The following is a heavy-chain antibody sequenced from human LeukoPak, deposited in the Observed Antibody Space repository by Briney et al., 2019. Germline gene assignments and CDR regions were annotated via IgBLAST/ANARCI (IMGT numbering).Heavy chain of an antibody. D-gene: IGHD2-15*01. J-gene: IGHJ4*02. V-gene: IGHV4-30-4*01. Sequence: SETLSLTCTVSGGSISSGDYYWSWIRQPPVKGLEWIGYIYYSGRTYYNPSLKSRVTISVDTSKNQFPLKLSSVTAADTAVYYCARRLGYCSGGSCCGSYYFDYWGQGTLVTVSS. CDR1: GGSISSGDYY. CDR3: ARRLGYCSGGSCCGSYYFDY. CDR2: IYYSGRT.